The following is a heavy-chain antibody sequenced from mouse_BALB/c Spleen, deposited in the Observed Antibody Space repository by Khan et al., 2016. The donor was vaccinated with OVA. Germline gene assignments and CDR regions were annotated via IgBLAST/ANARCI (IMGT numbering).Heavy chain of an antibody. D-gene: IGHD2-1*01. J-gene: IGHJ3*01. V-gene: IGHV1-7*01. CDR2: INPSTGYP. CDR3: ARRGRYGIFAY. Sequence: QVQLQQSGAELAKPGASVKMSCKASGYTFTTYWMHWVKQRPGQGLEWIGYINPSTGYPEYNQKFKDQATLTTDKSSSTAYMQLSSLTSEDAAVYYCARRGRYGIFAYWGQGTLVTVSA. CDR1: GYTFTTYW.